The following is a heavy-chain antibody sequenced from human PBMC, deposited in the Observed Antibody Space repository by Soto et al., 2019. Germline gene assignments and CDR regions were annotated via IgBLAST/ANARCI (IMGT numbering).Heavy chain of an antibody. Sequence: ASVKVSCKASGGTFSSYGITWVRQAPGQGLEWMGWISAYNGNTNYAQKLQGRVTMTTDTSTSTAYMELRSLRSDDTAVYYCARDPHTYYYDSSGYPSGMDVWGQGTTVTVSS. CDR2: ISAYNGNT. CDR3: ARDPHTYYYDSSGYPSGMDV. J-gene: IGHJ6*02. V-gene: IGHV1-18*01. D-gene: IGHD3-22*01. CDR1: GGTFSSYG.